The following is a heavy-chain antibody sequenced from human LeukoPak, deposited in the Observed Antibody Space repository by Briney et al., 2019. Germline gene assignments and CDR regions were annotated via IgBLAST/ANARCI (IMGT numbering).Heavy chain of an antibody. CDR3: ARGLPSYGDYVDYYFYMDV. V-gene: IGHV4-4*07. J-gene: IGHJ6*03. CDR1: GDSISGFY. CDR2: ISTSGST. Sequence: PSETLSLTCTVSGDSISGFYWSWIRQPAGKGLHWIWRISTSGSTNYNPSLKSRVTMSVDRSTNEFSLTVRSVTAADTALYYCARGLPSYGDYVDYYFYMDVGGKGTTVSVS. D-gene: IGHD4-17*01.